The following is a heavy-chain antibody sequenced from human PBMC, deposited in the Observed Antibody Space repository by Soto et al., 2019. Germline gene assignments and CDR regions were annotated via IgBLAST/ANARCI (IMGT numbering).Heavy chain of an antibody. CDR3: ARDMHAGFTNYFDP. CDR2: MNSDGSIT. CDR1: EFTFSSSW. J-gene: IGHJ5*02. V-gene: IGHV3-74*01. D-gene: IGHD4-4*01. Sequence: GSLRLSCVVSEFTFSSSWMHWVRQGPAKGLVWVSRMNSDGSITNYADSVTGRFTTISIDTSKNQLSLKMTSMTAADTAVYYCARDMHAGFTNYFDPWGQGTLVTVSS.